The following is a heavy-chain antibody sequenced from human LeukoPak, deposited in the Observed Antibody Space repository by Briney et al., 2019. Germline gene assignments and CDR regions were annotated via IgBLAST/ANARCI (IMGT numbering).Heavy chain of an antibody. D-gene: IGHD6-13*01. CDR3: ARSEYSSSWYGDYYYYYMDV. CDR1: GFTFSSFW. CDR2: LNTDGSDT. Sequence: GGSLRLSCAASGFTFSSFWMHWVRQAPGKGLVWVSRLNTDGSDTVYADSVKGRFTISRDNAKNTLYLQMDSLRAEDTAVYYCARSEYSSSWYGDYYYYYMDVWGKGTTVTVSS. V-gene: IGHV3-74*01. J-gene: IGHJ6*03.